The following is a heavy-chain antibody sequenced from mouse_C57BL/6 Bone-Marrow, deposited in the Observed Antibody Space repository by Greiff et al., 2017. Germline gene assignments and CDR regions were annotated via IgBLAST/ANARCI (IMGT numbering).Heavy chain of an antibody. D-gene: IGHD2-3*01. Sequence: VKLMESGAELVKPGASVKISCKASGYAFSSYWMNWVKQRPGKGLEWIGQIYPGDGDTNYNGKFKGKATLTADKSSSTAYMQLSSLTSEDSAVYFCARKGDGYYFFYAMDYWGQGTSVTVSS. CDR3: ARKGDGYYFFYAMDY. CDR2: IYPGDGDT. CDR1: GYAFSSYW. J-gene: IGHJ4*01. V-gene: IGHV1-80*01.